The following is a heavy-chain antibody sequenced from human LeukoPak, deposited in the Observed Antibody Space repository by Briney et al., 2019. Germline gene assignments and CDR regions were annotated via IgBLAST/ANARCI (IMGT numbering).Heavy chain of an antibody. Sequence: GGSLRLSCAASGFRFTLSSYGMHWVRQAPGKGLEWLAVISFDGVLQYYADSVRGRFTICRDTSSNTLYLQMDSLRVEDTAVYYCARYCRGPTCGAIDYWGQGTLVTVSS. CDR2: ISFDGVLQ. D-gene: IGHD2-15*01. V-gene: IGHV3-33*01. CDR1: GFRFTLSSYG. J-gene: IGHJ4*02. CDR3: ARYCRGPTCGAIDY.